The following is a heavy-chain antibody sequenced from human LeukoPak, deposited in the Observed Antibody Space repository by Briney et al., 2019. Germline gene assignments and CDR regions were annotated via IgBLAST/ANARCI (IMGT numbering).Heavy chain of an antibody. CDR2: INPNSGGT. D-gene: IGHD3-22*01. CDR3: VRGYYDLSGYYRVDYFDY. V-gene: IGHV1-2*02. CDR1: GYTFTGNY. Sequence: GASVKVSCKASGYTFTGNYMHWVRQAPGQGLEWMGWINPNSGGTSYAQKFQGRVTVTRDTSISTAYMELSRLRSDDTAVYYCVRGYYDLSGYYRVDYFDYWGQGTLVTVSS. J-gene: IGHJ4*02.